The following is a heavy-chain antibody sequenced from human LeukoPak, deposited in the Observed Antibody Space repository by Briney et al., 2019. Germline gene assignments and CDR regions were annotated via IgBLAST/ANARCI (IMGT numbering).Heavy chain of an antibody. V-gene: IGHV4-59*01. CDR1: GGSISAYY. J-gene: IGHJ4*02. Sequence: SETLSLTCTVSGGSISAYYSSWIRQPPGKGLEWIGYIHHSGTTNYYPSLKSRVTIALDTSKNQFSLKLNSVTAADTAVYYCARFGTSSSRFFDQWGQGTLVTVSS. CDR2: IHHSGTT. CDR3: ARFGTSSSRFFDQ. D-gene: IGHD6-6*01.